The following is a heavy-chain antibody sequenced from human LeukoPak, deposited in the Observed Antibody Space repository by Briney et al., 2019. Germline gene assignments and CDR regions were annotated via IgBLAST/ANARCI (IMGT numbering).Heavy chain of an antibody. CDR3: ATGGLGISPFEY. J-gene: IGHJ4*02. V-gene: IGHV3-23*01. Sequence: GGSLRLSRAVSGFAFGSEAMSWVRQSPARGLEWVASISPGGGTTYYADSVKGRFTISRDNSKNTLYLQMNSLRAEDTAIYYCATGGLGISPFEYWGQGTLVTVSS. CDR1: GFAFGSEA. D-gene: IGHD3/OR15-3a*01. CDR2: ISPGGGTT.